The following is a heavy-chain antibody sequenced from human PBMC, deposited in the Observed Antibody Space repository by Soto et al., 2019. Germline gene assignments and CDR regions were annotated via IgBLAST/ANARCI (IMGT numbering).Heavy chain of an antibody. D-gene: IGHD3-3*01. CDR2: INPNSGAT. J-gene: IGHJ4*02. Sequence: ASVKVSCKASGYMFTFYYIHWVLQAPGQGLEWMGWINPNSGATNYAQKFQGRVTMTRDTSISSAYMELSRLRSDDTAVYYCARSPSRTIFGVNIIWTLDFWGQGTMVTVSS. CDR3: ARSPSRTIFGVNIIWTLDF. CDR1: GYMFTFYY. V-gene: IGHV1-2*02.